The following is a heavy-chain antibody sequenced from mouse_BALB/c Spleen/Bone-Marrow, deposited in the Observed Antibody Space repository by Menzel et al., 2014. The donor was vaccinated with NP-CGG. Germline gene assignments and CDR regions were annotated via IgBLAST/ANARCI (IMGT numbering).Heavy chain of an antibody. CDR3: TRQDYYGNSYWYFDV. J-gene: IGHJ1*01. CDR2: IYPSDSYT. D-gene: IGHD1-1*01. CDR1: GYTFXSYW. V-gene: IGHV1-59*01. Sequence: VKLMESGADLVRPGASVKLSCKASGYTFXSYWINWVKQRPGQGLEWIGNIYPSDSYTNYNQKFRDKATLTVDTSSSTAYMQLSSPTSEDSAVYYCTRQDYYGNSYWYFDVWGAGTTVTVSS.